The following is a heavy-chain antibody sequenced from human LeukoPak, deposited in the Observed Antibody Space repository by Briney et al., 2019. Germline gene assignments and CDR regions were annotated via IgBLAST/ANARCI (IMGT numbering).Heavy chain of an antibody. D-gene: IGHD3-10*01. J-gene: IGHJ3*02. Sequence: PGGSLRLSCAASGFTFSSFSMNWVRQAPGKGLEWVSRINSDGSSTSYADSVKGRFTISRDNSKNTLYLQMNSLRAEDTAVYYCARSRSYTVRDAFEIWGQGTKVTVSS. CDR3: ARSRSYTVRDAFEI. CDR1: GFTFSSFS. V-gene: IGHV3-74*01. CDR2: INSDGSST.